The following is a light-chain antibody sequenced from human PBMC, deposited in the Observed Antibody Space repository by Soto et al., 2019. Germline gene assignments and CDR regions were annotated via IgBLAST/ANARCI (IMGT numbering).Light chain of an antibody. CDR1: SSDIGGYNY. CDR3: SSYKTSSTVVV. CDR2: GVS. Sequence: QSALTQPASVSGSPGQSITISCTGTSSDIGGYNYVSWYQQYPGKAPKLMIFGVSGRPSGVSNRFSGSKSGTTASLTISGLQAEDEADYYCSSYKTSSTVVVFGGGTKLTVL. J-gene: IGLJ2*01. V-gene: IGLV2-14*01.